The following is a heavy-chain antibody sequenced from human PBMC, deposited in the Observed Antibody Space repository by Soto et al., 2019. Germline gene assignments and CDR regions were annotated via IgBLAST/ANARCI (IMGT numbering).Heavy chain of an antibody. J-gene: IGHJ4*02. CDR1: GVPVSSGSNH. V-gene: IGHV4-61*01. D-gene: IGHD3-10*01. CDR3: ARYGSESYYPTTFDY. CDR2: ISHSGNT. Sequence: SETLSLTCTVSGVPVSSGSNHWSWIRQPPGKGLEWIGYISHSGNTDYSSSLESRAIISIDTSNNQFSLKLSSVTAADTAVYYCARYGSESYYPTTFDYWGQGTLVTVSS.